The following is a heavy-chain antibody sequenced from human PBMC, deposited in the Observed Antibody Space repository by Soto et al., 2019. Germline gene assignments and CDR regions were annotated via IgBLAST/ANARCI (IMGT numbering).Heavy chain of an antibody. Sequence: QVQLVESGGGVVQPGRSLRLSCAASGFTFSTYGIHWVRQAPGKGLEWVAVIWYDGTKKDYTDSVKGRFTISRDNSKNTLYLQMNSLRAEDTAVYYCVRGGGWYYVDDWGQGTPVTVSS. CDR2: IWYDGTKK. V-gene: IGHV3-33*01. CDR3: VRGGGWYYVDD. D-gene: IGHD6-19*01. J-gene: IGHJ4*02. CDR1: GFTFSTYG.